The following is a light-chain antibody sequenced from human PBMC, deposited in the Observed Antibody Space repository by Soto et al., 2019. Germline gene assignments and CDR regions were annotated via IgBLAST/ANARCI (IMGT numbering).Light chain of an antibody. CDR2: EVS. J-gene: IGLJ1*01. V-gene: IGLV2-23*02. CDR3: CSYAGSSTFYV. Sequence: QSVLTQPASVSGSPGQSITISCTGTSSDVVSYNLVSWYQQHPGKAPKLMIYEVSKRPSGVSNRFSGSKSGNTASLTISGLQAEDEADYYCCSYAGSSTFYVFGTGTKLTVL. CDR1: SSDVVSYNL.